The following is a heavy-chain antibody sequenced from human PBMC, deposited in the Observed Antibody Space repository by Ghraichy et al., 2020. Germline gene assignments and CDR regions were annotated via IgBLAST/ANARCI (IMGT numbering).Heavy chain of an antibody. J-gene: IGHJ5*02. Sequence: SETLSLTCTVSGGSISSSDYYWSWIRQHPGKGLEWIGYIYYSGDTYYNPSLKSRATISVDTSKNQFTLKLTSVTAADTAVYYCARSAPNNWFDPWGKGTLVSVSS. CDR2: IYYSGDT. CDR3: ARSAPNNWFDP. CDR1: GGSISSSDYY. V-gene: IGHV4-31*03.